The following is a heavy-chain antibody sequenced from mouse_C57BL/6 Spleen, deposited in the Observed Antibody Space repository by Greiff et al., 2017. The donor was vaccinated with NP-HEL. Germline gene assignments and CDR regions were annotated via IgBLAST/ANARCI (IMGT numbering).Heavy chain of an antibody. Sequence: QVQLQQSGAELVRPGSSVKLSCKASGYTFTSYWMHWVKQRPIQGLEWIGNIDPSDSETHYNQKFKDKATLTVDKSSRTAYMQLSSLTSEDSAVYYCARSGIYYDYDDAMDYWGQGTSVTVSS. CDR2: IDPSDSET. CDR1: GYTFTSYW. V-gene: IGHV1-52*01. J-gene: IGHJ4*01. CDR3: ARSGIYYDYDDAMDY. D-gene: IGHD2-4*01.